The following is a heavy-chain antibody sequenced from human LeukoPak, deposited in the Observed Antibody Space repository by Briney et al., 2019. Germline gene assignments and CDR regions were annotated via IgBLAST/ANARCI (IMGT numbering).Heavy chain of an antibody. CDR3: ARATHYYDSSGYDY. CDR2: ISSSSSYI. CDR1: GFTFSSYS. J-gene: IGHJ4*02. D-gene: IGHD3-22*01. V-gene: IGHV3-21*01. Sequence: SGGSLRLSCAASGFTFSSYSMNWVRQAPGKGLEWVSSISSSSSYIYYADSVKGRFTISRDNAKNSLYLQMNSLRAEDTAVYYCARATHYYDSSGYDYWGQGTLVTVSS.